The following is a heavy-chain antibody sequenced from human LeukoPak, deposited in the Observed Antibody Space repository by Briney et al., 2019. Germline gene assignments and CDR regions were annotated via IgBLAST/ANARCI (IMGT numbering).Heavy chain of an antibody. D-gene: IGHD1-1*01. CDR1: GFTFSSYG. J-gene: IGHJ4*02. CDR2: ISYDGSNK. V-gene: IGHV3-30*18. Sequence: PGRSLRLSCAASGFTFSSYGMHWVRQAPGKGLEWVAVISYDGSNKYYADSVKGRFTISRDNSKNTLYLQMNSLRAEDTAVYYRANSDAGSDFDYWGQGTLVTVSS. CDR3: ANSDAGSDFDY.